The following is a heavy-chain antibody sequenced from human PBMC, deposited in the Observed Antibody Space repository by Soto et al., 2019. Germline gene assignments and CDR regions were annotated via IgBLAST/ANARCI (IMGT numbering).Heavy chain of an antibody. D-gene: IGHD5-18*01. CDR1: GGSISSSSYY. CDR2: IYYSGST. V-gene: IGHV4-39*01. Sequence: QLQLQESGPGLVKPSETLSLTCTVSGGSISSSSYYWGWIRQPPGKGLEWVGSIYYSGSTYYNPSLKSRVTISVDTSKNQFSLKLSSVTAADTAVYYCARADVDTAMVFDYWGQGTLVTVSS. CDR3: ARADVDTAMVFDY. J-gene: IGHJ4*02.